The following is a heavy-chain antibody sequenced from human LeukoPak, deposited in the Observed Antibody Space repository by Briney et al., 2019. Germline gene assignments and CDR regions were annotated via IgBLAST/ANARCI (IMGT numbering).Heavy chain of an antibody. V-gene: IGHV3-49*04. Sequence: GGSLRLACTTSGSTFGDYAMSWVRQAPGKGLEWVGFIRGKSYGGTTEYAASVKGRFDISRDDSKRIAYLQMNSLKTEDTAVYYCTRDQIFYDSGGYFYLCDSWGQGTLVTVSS. J-gene: IGHJ4*02. CDR2: IRGKSYGGTT. CDR3: TRDQIFYDSGGYFYLCDS. CDR1: GSTFGDYA. D-gene: IGHD3-22*01.